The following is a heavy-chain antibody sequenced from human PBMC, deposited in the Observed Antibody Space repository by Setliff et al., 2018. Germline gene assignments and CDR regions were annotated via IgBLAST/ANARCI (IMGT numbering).Heavy chain of an antibody. D-gene: IGHD2-2*01. J-gene: IGHJ4*01. CDR1: GYTFTNYA. CDR2: ISAYSGNT. CDR3: SRLVRYCTRTSCQRASGEDY. V-gene: IGHV1-18*01. Sequence: ASVKVSCKASGYTFTNYAINWVRQAPGQGLEWVGWISAYSGNTYYAQKFQGRVTMTTDTSTATAYLELRSLRSDDTAVYYCSRLVRYCTRTSCQRASGEDYWGHGTLVTVSS.